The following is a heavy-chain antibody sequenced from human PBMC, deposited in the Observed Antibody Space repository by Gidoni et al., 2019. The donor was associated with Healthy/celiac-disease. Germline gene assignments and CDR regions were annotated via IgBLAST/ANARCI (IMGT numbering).Heavy chain of an antibody. CDR2: ISSSSSYI. Sequence: EVQLVESGVGLVKPGVSLRLSCSASGFTFSSYSMNWVRQAPGKGLEWVSSISSSSSYIYYADSVKGRFTISRENAKNSLYLQMNSLRAEDTAVYYCARDQRFADASGGYWGQGTLVTVSS. CDR1: GFTFSSYS. V-gene: IGHV3-21*01. J-gene: IGHJ4*02. CDR3: ARDQRFADASGGY. D-gene: IGHD3-3*01.